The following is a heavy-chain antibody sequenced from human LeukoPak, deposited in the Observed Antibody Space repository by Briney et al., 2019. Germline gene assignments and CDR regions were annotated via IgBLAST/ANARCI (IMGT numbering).Heavy chain of an antibody. CDR1: GYTLTELS. J-gene: IGHJ6*04. D-gene: IGHD3-10*01. V-gene: IGHV1-2*02. CDR2: INPNSGGT. Sequence: GASVKVSCKVSGYTLTELSMHRVRQAPGKGLEWMGWINPNSGGTNYAQKLQGRVTMTRDTSISTAYMELSRLRSDDTAVYYCARDRGWFGELFQLDVWGKGTTVTVSS. CDR3: ARDRGWFGELFQLDV.